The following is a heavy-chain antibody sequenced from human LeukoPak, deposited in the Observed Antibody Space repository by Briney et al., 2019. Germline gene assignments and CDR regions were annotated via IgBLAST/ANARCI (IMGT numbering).Heavy chain of an antibody. CDR1: GFTFNDYA. CDR3: ARDFFPIVDSTWYEIGY. J-gene: IGHJ4*02. Sequence: RGSLRLSCAASGFTFNDYAMYWVRQAPGKGLEWVTLISYDGYDKSYADSVRGRFTISRDNSRNTLYLQMDSLRSEDTAVYYCARDFFPIVDSTWYEIGYWGQGTLVTVSS. D-gene: IGHD2-21*01. V-gene: IGHV3-30-3*01. CDR2: ISYDGYDK.